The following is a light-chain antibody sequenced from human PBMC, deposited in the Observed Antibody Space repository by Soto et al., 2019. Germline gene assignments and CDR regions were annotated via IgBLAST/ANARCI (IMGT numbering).Light chain of an antibody. J-gene: IGKJ2*01. V-gene: IGKV3-20*01. Sequence: EIVLTQSPGTLSLSPGERATISCRASQTLRRTYIAWYQQKPGQAPRVLIYGASKRATGIPDRFSGSGSGTDFSLTISRLEPEDFAVYYCHQYDNAPQTYGQGTKVDIK. CDR2: GAS. CDR3: HQYDNAPQT. CDR1: QTLRRTY.